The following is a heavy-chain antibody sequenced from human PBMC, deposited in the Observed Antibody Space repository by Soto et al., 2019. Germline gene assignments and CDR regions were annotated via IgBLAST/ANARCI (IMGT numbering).Heavy chain of an antibody. J-gene: IGHJ4*02. CDR1: GYSFSSYW. V-gene: IGHV5-51*01. CDR3: TRRGLLYGEDY. Sequence: GESLKIYCKGSGYSFSSYWIGWVRQMPGKGLEWMGIIYPGDSDTRYSPSFQGQVTISADKSISTAYLQWSSLKASDTAMYYCTRRGLLYGEDYWGQGTLVTVSS. CDR2: IYPGDSDT. D-gene: IGHD3-3*01.